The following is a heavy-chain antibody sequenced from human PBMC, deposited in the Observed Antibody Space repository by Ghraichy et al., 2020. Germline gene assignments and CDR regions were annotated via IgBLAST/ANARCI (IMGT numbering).Heavy chain of an antibody. Sequence: GGSLRLSCEASEFIFNGFNMNWVRQAPGKGLEWVANVNQDGSERSYVESVRGRFTISRDNPKKSLYLQMNSLRVEDTAVYYCARWGNGDFDYWGQGTMVTVSA. CDR1: EFIFNGFN. CDR3: ARWGNGDFDY. J-gene: IGHJ4*02. D-gene: IGHD7-27*01. CDR2: VNQDGSER. V-gene: IGHV3-7*01.